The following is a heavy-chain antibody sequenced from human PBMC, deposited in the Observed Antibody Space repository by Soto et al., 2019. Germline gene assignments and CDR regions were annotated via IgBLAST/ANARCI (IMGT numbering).Heavy chain of an antibody. CDR1: GGSVSSEHYY. CDR2: FFYTGST. Sequence: QVQLQESGPGLVKSSETLSLTCTVSGGSVSSEHYYWNWIRQPPGKGLEWIGYFFYTGSTNYHPSHESRLTMSVDVSKNHFSLRLNSVTAADTAVYYCAGGTDGKKVAYWGQGALVTVSS. J-gene: IGHJ4*02. D-gene: IGHD5-12*01. CDR3: AGGTDGKKVAY. V-gene: IGHV4-61*03.